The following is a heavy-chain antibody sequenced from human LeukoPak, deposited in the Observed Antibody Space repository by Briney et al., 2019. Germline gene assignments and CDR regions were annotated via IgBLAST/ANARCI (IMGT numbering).Heavy chain of an antibody. D-gene: IGHD5-18*01. CDR3: ARHLDTAMVNDY. V-gene: IGHV5-10-1*01. CDR2: IDPSDSYT. J-gene: IGHJ4*02. Sequence: GESLKISCKGSGYGFTSYWISWVRQMPGKGLEWMGRIDPSDSYTNYSPSFQGHVTVSADKSISTAYLQWSSLKASDTAMYYCARHLDTAMVNDYWGQGTLVTVSS. CDR1: GYGFTSYW.